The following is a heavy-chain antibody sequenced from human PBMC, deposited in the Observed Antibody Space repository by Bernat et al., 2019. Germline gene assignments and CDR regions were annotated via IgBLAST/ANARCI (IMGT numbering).Heavy chain of an antibody. V-gene: IGHV3-48*03. CDR1: GFTFSSYE. CDR3: ARDLFTGVWYFDL. D-gene: IGHD1-1*01. Sequence: EVQLVESGGGLVQPGGSLRLSCAASGFTFSSYEMNWVRQAPGKGLEWVSYISSSGSTIYYADSVKGRFTISRDNAKNSPYLQMNSLRAEDTAVYYCARDLFTGVWYFDLWGRGTLVTVSS. CDR2: ISSSGSTI. J-gene: IGHJ2*01.